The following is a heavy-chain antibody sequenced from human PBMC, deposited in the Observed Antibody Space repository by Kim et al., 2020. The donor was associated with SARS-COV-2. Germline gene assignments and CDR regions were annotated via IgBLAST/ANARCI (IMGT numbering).Heavy chain of an antibody. CDR3: ARGGPQNYYGSGTRAFDY. Sequence: SETLSLTCTVSGGSISSGGYYWSWIRQHPGKGLEWIGYIYYSGSTYYNPSLKSRVTISVDTSKNQFSLKLSSVTAADTAVYYCARGGPQNYYGSGTRAFDYWGQGTLVTISS. D-gene: IGHD3-10*01. V-gene: IGHV4-31*03. J-gene: IGHJ4*02. CDR1: GGSISSGGYY. CDR2: IYYSGST.